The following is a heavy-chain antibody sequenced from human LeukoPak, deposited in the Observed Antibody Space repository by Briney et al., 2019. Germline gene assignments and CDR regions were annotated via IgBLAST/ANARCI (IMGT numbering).Heavy chain of an antibody. CDR3: ARAYAHSEMVYDTGALFDY. J-gene: IGHJ4*02. CDR1: GYTFTSYD. V-gene: IGHV1-8*01. CDR2: MNPNSGNT. Sequence: ASVKVSCKASGYTFTSYDINWVRQATGQGLEWMGWMNPNSGNTGYAQKFQGRVTMTRNTSISTAYMELSSLRSEDTAVYYCARAYAHSEMVYDTGALFDYWGQGTLVTVSS. D-gene: IGHD2-8*01.